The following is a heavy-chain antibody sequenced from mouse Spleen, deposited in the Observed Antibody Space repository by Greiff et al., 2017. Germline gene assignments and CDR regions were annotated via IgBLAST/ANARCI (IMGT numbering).Heavy chain of an antibody. CDR2: ISSGGGST. V-gene: IGHV5-12-1*01. J-gene: IGHJ2*01. CDR3: ARYGNYDYFDY. Sequence: EVQLQESGGGLVKLGGSLKLSCAASGFTFSSYYMSWVRQTPEKRLEWVATISSGGGSTYYPDSVKGRFTISRDNAKNTLYLQMSSLNSEDTAVYYCARYGNYDYFDYWGQGTTLTVSS. CDR1: GFTFSSYY. D-gene: IGHD2-10*02.